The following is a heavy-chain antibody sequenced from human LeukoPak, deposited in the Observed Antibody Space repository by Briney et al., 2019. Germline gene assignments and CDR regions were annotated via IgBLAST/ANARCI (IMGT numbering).Heavy chain of an antibody. D-gene: IGHD3-10*01. CDR3: ARAPHVLLWFGELLKTHYYGMDV. CDR1: TXXX. CDR2: XXXXXXXX. Sequence: TXXXXNXXRQATGQGLXXXGXXXXXXXXXXYAQKFQGRVTMTRNTSISTAYMELSSLRSEDTAVYYCARAPHVLLWFGELLKTHYYGMDVWGQGTTVTVSS. V-gene: IGHV1-8*01. J-gene: IGHJ6*02.